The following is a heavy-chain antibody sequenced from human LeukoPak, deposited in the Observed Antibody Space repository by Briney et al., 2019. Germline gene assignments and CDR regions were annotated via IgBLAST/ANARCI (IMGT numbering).Heavy chain of an antibody. D-gene: IGHD2-15*01. V-gene: IGHV3-7*01. J-gene: IGHJ4*02. CDR1: L. Sequence: GGSLRLSCAASLDGLGPPGSREGAGVGGQHKARWKWEYYADSVRGRFTTSRDNANNFLYLQMNSLRAEDTAVYYCARDGGLNTNFDYWGQGTLVTVSS. CDR2: KARWKWE. CDR3: ARDGGLNTNFDY.